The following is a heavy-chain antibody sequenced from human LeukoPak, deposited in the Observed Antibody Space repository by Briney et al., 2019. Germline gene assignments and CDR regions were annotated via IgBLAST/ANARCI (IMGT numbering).Heavy chain of an antibody. CDR3: ETTYYYDGSGYPGYFDY. Sequence: GGSLTLSCTASGFPFNSYSMNWVRHAPGKGLEWVSSISSSSSYIYYADSVRGRFPISRDNPKHTLYVQMKSLRAEHTAWVLFETTYYYDGSGYPGYFDYWDKGTVVNVSS. J-gene: IGHJ4*02. CDR2: ISSSSSYI. D-gene: IGHD3-22*01. CDR1: GFPFNSYS. V-gene: IGHV3-21*01.